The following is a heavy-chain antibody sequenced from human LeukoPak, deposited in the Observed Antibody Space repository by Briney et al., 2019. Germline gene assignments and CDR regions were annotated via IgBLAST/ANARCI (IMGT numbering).Heavy chain of an antibody. Sequence: PSETPSLTCTVSGGSVSDGYYYWNWIRQPPGKGLEWIGYIFHSGSINNNPSLKSRVTISVDTSKNQFSLKLTSVTAADTAVYYCARAPQPTSYGDYGKRYFDLWGRGTLVTVSS. CDR2: IFHSGSI. D-gene: IGHD4-17*01. J-gene: IGHJ2*01. CDR1: GGSVSDGYYY. V-gene: IGHV4-61*01. CDR3: ARAPQPTSYGDYGKRYFDL.